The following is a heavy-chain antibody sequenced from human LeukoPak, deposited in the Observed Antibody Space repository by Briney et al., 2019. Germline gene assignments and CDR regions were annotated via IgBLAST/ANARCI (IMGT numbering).Heavy chain of an antibody. CDR1: GGSISSGGYY. V-gene: IGHV4-31*03. J-gene: IGHJ4*02. CDR2: IYYSGST. D-gene: IGHD3-22*01. CDR3: ARYYYDSSGYYYYFDY. Sequence: SQTLSLTCTVSGGSISSGGYYWSWIRQHPGKGLEWIGYIYYSGSTYYNPSLKSRVTISVDTSKNQFSLKLSSVTASDTAVYYCARYYYDSSGYYYYFDYWGQGTLVTVSS.